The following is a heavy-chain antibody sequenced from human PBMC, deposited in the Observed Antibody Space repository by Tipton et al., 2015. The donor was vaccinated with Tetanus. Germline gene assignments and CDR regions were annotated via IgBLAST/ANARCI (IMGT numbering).Heavy chain of an antibody. CDR2: IYYSGTT. J-gene: IGHJ5*02. V-gene: IGHV4-39*01. Sequence: TLSLTCTVSGGPIISGTPYWGWIRQFPGKGLEWIGNIYYSGTTYYNSPIKSRVTISLDTSKNQLPLKMTSVTAADTAVYYCARQADNWFDPWGQGTLVVVSS. CDR1: GGPIISGTPY. CDR3: ARQADNWFDP.